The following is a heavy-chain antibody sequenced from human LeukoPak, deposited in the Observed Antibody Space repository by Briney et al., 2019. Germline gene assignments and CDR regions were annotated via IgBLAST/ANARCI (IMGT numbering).Heavy chain of an antibody. Sequence: SETLSLTWTVSGGSISSYYWSWIRQPPGKGLEWIGYIYYSGSTNYNPSLKSRVTISVDTSKNQFSLKLSSVTAADTAVYYCAKKKGSRGGFDYWGQGTLVTVSS. J-gene: IGHJ4*02. CDR3: AKKKGSRGGFDY. CDR2: IYYSGST. CDR1: GGSISSYY. V-gene: IGHV4-59*12. D-gene: IGHD6-13*01.